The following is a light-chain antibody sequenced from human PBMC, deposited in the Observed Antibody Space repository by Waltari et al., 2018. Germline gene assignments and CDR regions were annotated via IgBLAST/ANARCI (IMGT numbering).Light chain of an antibody. CDR3: QQYYSTPRT. Sequence: DIVLTQSPDSLAVSLGERATINCQYSQSVLSSSNNQNHLAWYQQRPGHPPSLLVHWASTRESGVPDRFSGSGSGTDFTLTINSLQAEDVAVYYCQQYYSTPRTFGQGTKLEI. CDR2: WAS. J-gene: IGKJ2*01. V-gene: IGKV4-1*01. CDR1: QSVLSSSNNQNH.